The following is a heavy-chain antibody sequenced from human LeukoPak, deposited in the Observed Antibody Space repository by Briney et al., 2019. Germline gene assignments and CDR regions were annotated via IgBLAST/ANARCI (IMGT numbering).Heavy chain of an antibody. CDR2: INPSGGST. V-gene: IGHV1-46*01. CDR3: ARDPFASSSWYAGRSPLYYFDY. CDR1: GYTFTSYY. J-gene: IGHJ4*02. Sequence: ASVKVSCKASGYTFTSYYMHWVRQAPGQGLERMGIINPSGGSTSYAQKFQGRVTMTRDMSTSTVYVELSSLRSEDTAVYYCARDPFASSSWYAGRSPLYYFDYWGQGTLVTVSS. D-gene: IGHD6-13*01.